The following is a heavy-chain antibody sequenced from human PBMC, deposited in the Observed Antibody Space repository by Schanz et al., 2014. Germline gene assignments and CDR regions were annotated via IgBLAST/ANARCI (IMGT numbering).Heavy chain of an antibody. Sequence: VQLVESGGGLVKPGGSLRLSCAASGFTLSNSDMHWVRQGTGKGLEWVSTIGYLGDTYYPDSVKGRFTVSRDSGQNSLYLQMNSLRAGDTAVYYCARDFDDRRGYGSGYCLGDCMDVWGQGTTXTVSS. CDR1: GFTLSNSD. CDR3: ARDFDDRRGYGSGYCLGDCMDV. D-gene: IGHD3-10*01. J-gene: IGHJ6*02. V-gene: IGHV3-13*01. CDR2: IGYLGDT.